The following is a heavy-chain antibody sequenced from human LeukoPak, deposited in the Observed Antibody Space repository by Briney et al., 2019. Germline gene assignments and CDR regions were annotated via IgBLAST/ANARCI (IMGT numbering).Heavy chain of an antibody. D-gene: IGHD3-10*01. CDR2: ISGSGGST. Sequence: SGRSLRLSCAASGFTFSSYAMSWVRQAPGKGLEWVSAISGSGGSTYYADSVKGRFTISRDNSKNTLYLQMNSLRAEDTAVYYCATNGDLLLWFGEDNDYWGQGTLVTVSS. CDR1: GFTFSSYA. CDR3: ATNGDLLLWFGEDNDY. V-gene: IGHV3-23*01. J-gene: IGHJ4*02.